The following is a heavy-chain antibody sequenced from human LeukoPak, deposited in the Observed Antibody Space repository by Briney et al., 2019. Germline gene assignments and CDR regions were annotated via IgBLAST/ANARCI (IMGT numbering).Heavy chain of an antibody. CDR3: AKAGENRLGYSYRYPTFDY. J-gene: IGHJ4*02. CDR1: GFPFSNYA. CDR2: ISGSGGST. D-gene: IGHD5-18*01. Sequence: GGSLRLSCAASGFPFSNYAMNWVRQAPGKGLGLVSAISGSGGSTYYADSVKGRFTISRDNSKNTLYLQMNSLRAEDTAVYYCAKAGENRLGYSYRYPTFDYWGQGTLVTVSS. V-gene: IGHV3-23*01.